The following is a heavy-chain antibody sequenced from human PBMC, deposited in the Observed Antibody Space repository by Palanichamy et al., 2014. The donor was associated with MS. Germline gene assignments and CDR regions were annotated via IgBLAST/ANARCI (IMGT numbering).Heavy chain of an antibody. D-gene: IGHD4-17*01. CDR2: IKQDGSEK. CDR3: SRRPYSGYGDYIFDY. V-gene: IGHV3-7*01. Sequence: EVQLVESGGGLVQPGGSLRLSCAASGFTFSTYWMSWVRQAPGKGLEWVANIKQDGSEKYYVDSVKGRFTISRDNAKNSLYLQMSNLRAEDTAVYYCSRRPYSGYGDYIFDYWGQGTLVTVSS. CDR1: GFTFSTYW. J-gene: IGHJ4*02.